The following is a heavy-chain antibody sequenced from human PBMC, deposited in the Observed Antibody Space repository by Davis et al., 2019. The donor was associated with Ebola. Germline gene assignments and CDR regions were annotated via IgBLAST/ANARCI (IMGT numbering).Heavy chain of an antibody. V-gene: IGHV1-46*01. D-gene: IGHD2-15*01. CDR3: AREEIVVVVAATDFYYYYGMDV. CDR1: GYTFTSYY. J-gene: IGHJ6*04. CDR2: INPSGGST. Sequence: VSVKVSCKASGYTFTSYYMHWVRQAPGQGLEWMGIINPSGGSTSYAQKFQGRVTMTRDTSTSTVYMELSSLRSEDTAVYYCAREEIVVVVAATDFYYYYGMDVWGKGTTVTVSS.